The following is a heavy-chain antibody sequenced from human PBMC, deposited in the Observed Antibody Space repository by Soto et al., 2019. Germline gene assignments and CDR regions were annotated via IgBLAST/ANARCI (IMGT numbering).Heavy chain of an antibody. CDR2: ISWNSGSI. CDR3: VKDKWYNNTWYLDY. J-gene: IGHJ4*02. D-gene: IGHD6-13*01. Sequence: PGGSLTRSCAPSVFTFDDCAMHWCLRGPGKGLEWVASISWNSGSIGYADSVKGRFTIPRDNAKNSLSLQMNSLRPEDTALYYCVKDKWYNNTWYLDYWGQGTLVTVSS. CDR1: VFTFDDCA. V-gene: IGHV3-9*01.